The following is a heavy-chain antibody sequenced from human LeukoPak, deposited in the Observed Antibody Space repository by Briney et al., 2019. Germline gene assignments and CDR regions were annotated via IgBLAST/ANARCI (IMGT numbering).Heavy chain of an antibody. Sequence: PSETLSLTCTVSGDSISSGDYYWSWIRQPAGKGLEWIGRISSSGSTYYNPSLKSRVTISVDTSKNQFSLKLSSVTAADTAVYYCARDRVSGYYDSSGYGARWYFDLWGRGTLVTVSS. D-gene: IGHD3-22*01. J-gene: IGHJ2*01. CDR3: ARDRVSGYYDSSGYGARWYFDL. CDR1: GDSISSGDYY. V-gene: IGHV4-61*02. CDR2: ISSSGST.